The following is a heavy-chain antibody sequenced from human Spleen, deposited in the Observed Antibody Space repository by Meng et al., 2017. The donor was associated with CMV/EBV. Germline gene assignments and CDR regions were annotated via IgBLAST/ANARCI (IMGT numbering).Heavy chain of an antibody. Sequence: VQLVESGGGVVQPGGSLRLSCKVSGFTFSSYAIHWVRQAPGKGLEWVSSISSSSSYIYYADSVKGRFTISRDNAKNSLYLQMNSLRAEDTAVYYCARDRRYDFWSGYRTFDCWGQGTLVTVSS. V-gene: IGHV3-21*02. CDR2: ISSSSSYI. CDR3: ARDRRYDFWSGYRTFDC. J-gene: IGHJ4*02. D-gene: IGHD3-3*01. CDR1: GFTFSSYA.